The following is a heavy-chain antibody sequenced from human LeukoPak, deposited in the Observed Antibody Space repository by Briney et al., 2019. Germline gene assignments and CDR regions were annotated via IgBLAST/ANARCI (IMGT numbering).Heavy chain of an antibody. V-gene: IGHV3-48*03. J-gene: IGHJ6*02. CDR1: GFTFSNYD. D-gene: IGHD2-8*01. Sequence: GGSLRLSCAASGFTFSNYDLNWVRQAPGKGLEWLSYISSSGSTIYYADSVKGRFSISRDNAKNSLYLQINSLSADDTAVYYCAASVGYCTNGVCYKYYYGMDVWGQGTTVTVSS. CDR3: AASVGYCTNGVCYKYYYGMDV. CDR2: ISSSGSTI.